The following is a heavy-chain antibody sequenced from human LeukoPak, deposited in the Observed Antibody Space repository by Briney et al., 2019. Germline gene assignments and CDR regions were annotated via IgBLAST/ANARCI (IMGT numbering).Heavy chain of an antibody. CDR1: GFTFSNYS. Sequence: GGSLRLSCAASGFTFSNYSMNWVRQAPGKGLEWVSSISSSSRYIYYADSVKGRFTISRDNSKNTLYLQMNSLRAEDTAVYYCARDLLGFDPWGQGTLVTVSS. CDR3: ARDLLGFDP. J-gene: IGHJ5*02. V-gene: IGHV3-21*04. CDR2: ISSSSRYI.